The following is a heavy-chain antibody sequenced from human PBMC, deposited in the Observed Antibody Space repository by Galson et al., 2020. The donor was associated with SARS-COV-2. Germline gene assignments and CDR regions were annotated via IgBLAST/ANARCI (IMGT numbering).Heavy chain of an antibody. CDR2: TYHIGSP. CDR1: GASISSANC. J-gene: IGHJ4*02. CDR3: ARVGESGTYLDY. Sequence: SDTLSLTCAVSGASISSANCWSWARQAPGEGLEWIGQTYHIGSPNYNPSLKSRVTISVDKSKNQLALRLSSVTAADTAVYYCARVGESGTYLDYWGQGILVTVSS. V-gene: IGHV4-4*02. D-gene: IGHD1-26*01.